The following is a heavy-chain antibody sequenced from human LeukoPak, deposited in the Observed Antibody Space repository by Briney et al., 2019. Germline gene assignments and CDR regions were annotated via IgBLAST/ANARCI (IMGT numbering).Heavy chain of an antibody. D-gene: IGHD3-10*01. J-gene: IGHJ6*03. CDR2: INHSGST. CDR1: GFTFSDYY. Sequence: GSLRLSCAASGFTFSDYYWSWIRQPPGKGLEWIGEINHSGSTNYNPSLKSRVTISVDTSKNQFSLKLSSVTAADTAVYYCARGMITMVRGVASYYYYYYMDVWGKGTTVTVSS. CDR3: ARGMITMVRGVASYYYYYYMDV. V-gene: IGHV4-34*01.